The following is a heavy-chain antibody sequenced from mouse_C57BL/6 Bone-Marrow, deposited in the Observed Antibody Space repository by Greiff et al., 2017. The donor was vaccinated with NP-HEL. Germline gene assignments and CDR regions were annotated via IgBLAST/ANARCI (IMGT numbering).Heavy chain of an antibody. CDR1: GFNIKDYY. D-gene: IGHD2-1*01. CDR2: IDPEDGDT. Sequence: DVKLVESGAELVRPGASVKLSCTASGFNIKDYYMHWVKQRPEQGLEWIGRIDPEDGDTEYAPTFQGKATMTADTSSHTAYLQLSSLTSEATAVYYCTTFHYCGKVAYWGQGTLVTVSA. CDR3: TTFHYCGKVAY. V-gene: IGHV14-1*01. J-gene: IGHJ3*01.